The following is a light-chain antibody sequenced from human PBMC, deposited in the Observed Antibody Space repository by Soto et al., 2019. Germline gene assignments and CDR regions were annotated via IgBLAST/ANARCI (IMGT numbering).Light chain of an antibody. CDR2: AAS. V-gene: IGKV1-39*01. CDR1: QSINNY. J-gene: IGKJ4*01. Sequence: DIQMTQSPSSLSASVGDRVTITCRTSQSINNYLNWYQQKPGKAPNLLIYAASSLQSGVPSRFSGSGSGTDFTLTISSLQSEDFATYYCQQYYSIPVTFGGGTKVDIK. CDR3: QQYYSIPVT.